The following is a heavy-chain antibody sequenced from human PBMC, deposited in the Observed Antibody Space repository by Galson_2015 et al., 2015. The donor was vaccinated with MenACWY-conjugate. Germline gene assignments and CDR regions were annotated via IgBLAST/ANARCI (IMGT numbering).Heavy chain of an antibody. Sequence: SLRLSCAGSGFTFESYRMSWVRQAPGKGLEWVANINRNGVGTFYADSVKGRFAISKDNAENSLYLRMNRLTAADTAIYYCGRISYDGLDYWGQGTLVTVSS. CDR3: GRISYDGLDY. CDR2: INRNGVGT. D-gene: IGHD3-3*01. CDR1: GFTFESYR. V-gene: IGHV3-7*01. J-gene: IGHJ4*02.